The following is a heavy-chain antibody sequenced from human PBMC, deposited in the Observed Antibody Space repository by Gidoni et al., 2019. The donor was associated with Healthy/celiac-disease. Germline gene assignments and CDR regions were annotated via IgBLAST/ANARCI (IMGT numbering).Heavy chain of an antibody. Sequence: EVQLVESGGGLVQPGGSLRLSCAASGFTVSSNYMSWVRQAPGKGLEWVSVIYSGGSTYYADSVKGRFTISRDNSKNTLYLQMNSLRAEDTAVYYCARDADDSSGYLDGVLPPWNYGMDVWGQGTTVTVSS. CDR1: GFTVSSNY. CDR3: ARDADDSSGYLDGVLPPWNYGMDV. V-gene: IGHV3-66*01. D-gene: IGHD3-22*01. CDR2: IYSGGST. J-gene: IGHJ6*02.